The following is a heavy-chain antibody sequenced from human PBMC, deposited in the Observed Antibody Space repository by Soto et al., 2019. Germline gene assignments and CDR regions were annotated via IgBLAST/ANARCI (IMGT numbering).Heavy chain of an antibody. Sequence: QVQLQESGPGLVKPSETLSLTCTVSGGSISSYYWSWIRQPPGKGLEWIGYIYYSGSTNYNPSLKSRVTISVDTSQNQFSLKLSSVTAADTAVYYCARLVAGHYYFDYWGQGTLVTVSS. CDR2: IYYSGST. J-gene: IGHJ4*02. V-gene: IGHV4-59*01. D-gene: IGHD6-19*01. CDR1: GGSISSYY. CDR3: ARLVAGHYYFDY.